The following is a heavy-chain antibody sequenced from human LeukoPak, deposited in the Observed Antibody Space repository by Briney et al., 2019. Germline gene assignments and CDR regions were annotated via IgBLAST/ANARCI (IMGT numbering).Heavy chain of an antibody. V-gene: IGHV1-2*02. Sequence: ASVKVSCKASGYTFTGYYMHWVRQAPGQGLEWMGWINPNSGGTNYAQKFQGRVTMTRDTSISTAYMELSRLRSDDTAVYYCAKAEIGSGWTFPSLYNWFDPWGQGTLVTVSS. CDR1: GYTFTGYY. CDR3: AKAEIGSGWTFPSLYNWFDP. CDR2: INPNSGGT. J-gene: IGHJ5*02. D-gene: IGHD6-19*01.